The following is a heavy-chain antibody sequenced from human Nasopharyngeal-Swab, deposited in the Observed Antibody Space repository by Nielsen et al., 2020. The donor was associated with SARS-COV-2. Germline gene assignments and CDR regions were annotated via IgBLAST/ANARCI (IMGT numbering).Heavy chain of an antibody. Sequence: GESLKISCAASGFTFSDYYTSWIRQAPGKGLEYISYISGSGGTIYYGDSMKGRFTTSRDNAKNSLYLQMNSLRAEDTAVYYCARDRANWDFDYWGQGTLVTVSS. V-gene: IGHV3-11*04. CDR1: GFTFSDYY. CDR3: ARDRANWDFDY. D-gene: IGHD7-27*01. CDR2: ISGSGGTI. J-gene: IGHJ4*02.